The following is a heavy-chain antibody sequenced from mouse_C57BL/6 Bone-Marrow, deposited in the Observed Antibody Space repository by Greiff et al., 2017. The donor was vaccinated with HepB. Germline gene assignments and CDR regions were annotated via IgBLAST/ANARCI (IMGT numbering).Heavy chain of an antibody. J-gene: IGHJ3*01. V-gene: IGHV1-50*01. D-gene: IGHD2-3*01. CDR3: ASVRYTRWLLSFAY. Sequence: VQLQQPGAELVKPGASVKLSCKASGYTFTSYWMQWVKQRPGQGLEWIGEIDPSDSYTNYNQKFKGKATLTVDTSSSTAYMQLSSLTSEDSAVYYCASVRYTRWLLSFAYWGQGTRVTVSA. CDR2: IDPSDSYT. CDR1: GYTFTSYW.